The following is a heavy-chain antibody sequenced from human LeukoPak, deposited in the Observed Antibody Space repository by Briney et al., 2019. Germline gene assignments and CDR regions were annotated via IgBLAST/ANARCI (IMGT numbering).Heavy chain of an antibody. Sequence: ASVKVSCKASGGTFSSYAISWVRQAPGQGLEWMGRIIPILGIANYAQKFQGRVTITADKSTSTAYMELSSLRSEDTAVYYCARGGYDILTGYHIDYWGQGTLVTASS. CDR1: GGTFSSYA. CDR3: ARGGYDILTGYHIDY. V-gene: IGHV1-69*04. CDR2: IIPILGIA. D-gene: IGHD3-9*01. J-gene: IGHJ4*02.